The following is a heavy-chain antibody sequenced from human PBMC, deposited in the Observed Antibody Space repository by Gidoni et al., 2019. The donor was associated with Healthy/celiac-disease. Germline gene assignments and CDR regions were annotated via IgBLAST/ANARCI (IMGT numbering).Heavy chain of an antibody. D-gene: IGHD3-10*01. CDR2: INHSGST. Sequence: EINHSGSTNYNPSLKSRVTISVDTSKNQFSLKLSSVTAADTAVYYCARGRLWFGELGYGMDVWGQGTTVTVSS. CDR3: ARGRLWFGELGYGMDV. J-gene: IGHJ6*02. V-gene: IGHV4-34*01.